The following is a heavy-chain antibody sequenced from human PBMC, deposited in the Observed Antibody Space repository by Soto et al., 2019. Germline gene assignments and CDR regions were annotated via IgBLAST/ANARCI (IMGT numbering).Heavy chain of an antibody. J-gene: IGHJ4*02. Sequence: PGGSLRLSCAASGFTFSSYSMNWVRQAPGKGLEWVSSISSSSSYIYYADSVKGRFTISRDNAKNSLYLQMNSLRAEDTAVYYCARAEELRLRGAYDYWAQGTLVPVSA. D-gene: IGHD3-16*01. CDR2: ISSSSSYI. CDR1: GFTFSSYS. CDR3: ARAEELRLRGAYDY. V-gene: IGHV3-21*01.